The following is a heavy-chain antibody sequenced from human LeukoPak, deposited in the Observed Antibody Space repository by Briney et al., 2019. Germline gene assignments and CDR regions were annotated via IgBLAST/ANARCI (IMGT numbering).Heavy chain of an antibody. D-gene: IGHD1-26*01. CDR1: GGSVSSSSYY. J-gene: IGHJ4*02. CDR2: IYYSGST. V-gene: IGHV4-39*01. Sequence: PSETLSLTRTVSGGSVSSSSYYWGWIRQPPGKGLEWIGSIYYSGSTYYNPSLKSRVTISIDMSKNQFSLKLSSVTAADTAVYYCARRRSGSYGNFDYWGQGTLVTVSS. CDR3: ARRRSGSYGNFDY.